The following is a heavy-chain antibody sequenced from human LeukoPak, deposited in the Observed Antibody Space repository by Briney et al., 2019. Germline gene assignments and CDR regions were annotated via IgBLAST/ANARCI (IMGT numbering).Heavy chain of an antibody. J-gene: IGHJ4*02. D-gene: IGHD4-23*01. CDR3: TRPLAGGKDY. V-gene: IGHV3-73*01. Sequence: GGSLKLSCAAPGFTFSGSAMHWVRQASGKGLEWVGRIRSKANSYATAYAASVKGRFTISRDDSKNTAYLQMNSLKTEDTAVYYCTRPLAGGKDYWGQGTLVTVSS. CDR2: IRSKANSYAT. CDR1: GFTFSGSA.